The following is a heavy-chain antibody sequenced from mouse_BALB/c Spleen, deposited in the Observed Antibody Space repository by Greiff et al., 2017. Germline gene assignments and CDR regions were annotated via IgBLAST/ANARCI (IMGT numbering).Heavy chain of an antibody. CDR1: GYSFTSYY. CDR3: ARILRLPYAMDY. J-gene: IGHJ4*01. V-gene: IGHV1-31*01. Sequence: VQLQQSGPELMKPGASVKISCKASGYSFTSYYMHWVKQSHGKSLEWIGYIDPFNGGTSYNQKFKGKATLTVDKSSSTAYMELSSLTSEDSAVYYCARILRLPYAMDYWGQGTSVTVSS. CDR2: IDPFNGGT. D-gene: IGHD1-2*01.